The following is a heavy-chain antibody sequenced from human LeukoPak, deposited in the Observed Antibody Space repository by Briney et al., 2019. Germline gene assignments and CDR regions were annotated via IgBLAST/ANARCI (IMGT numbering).Heavy chain of an antibody. D-gene: IGHD1-1*01. CDR1: GYSFSKYW. J-gene: IGHJ4*02. CDR2: IYPGDPDT. V-gene: IGHV5-51*01. Sequence: GESLKISCKASGYSFSKYWIGWVRQMPGKGLEWMGIIYPGDPDTRYSPSSEDQVTILVDKSNSVAYLQWSSLKASDTAMYYCARLFRNWSDGGVDQWPPGTWVTVSS. CDR3: ARLFRNWSDGGVDQ.